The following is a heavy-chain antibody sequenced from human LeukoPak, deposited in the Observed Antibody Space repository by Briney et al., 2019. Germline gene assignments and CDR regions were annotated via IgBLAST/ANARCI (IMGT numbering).Heavy chain of an antibody. CDR2: IYPGDSDT. Sequence: GESLKISCRGSGYSFTTYWIGWGRQMPGKALDWRGIIYPGDSDTRYSPSFQGQVTMSADKSINTAYLQWSSLKASDTAMYYCARRQGCSSTSCPPDSWGQGTLVTVSS. V-gene: IGHV5-51*01. CDR3: ARRQGCSSTSCPPDS. CDR1: GYSFTTYW. D-gene: IGHD2-2*01. J-gene: IGHJ4*02.